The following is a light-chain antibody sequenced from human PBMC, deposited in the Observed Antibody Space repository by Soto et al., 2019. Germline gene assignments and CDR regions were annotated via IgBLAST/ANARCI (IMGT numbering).Light chain of an antibody. CDR2: EVS. J-gene: IGLJ1*01. Sequence: QSALTQPASVSGSPGQSITISCTGTSSDVGGYNYVSWYQQHPGKAPKLMIYEVSNRPSGVSNRFSGSKSGNTASLTISGLQAEDEADYSCSSYTGSSTIYVFGNGTKVT. CDR1: SSDVGGYNY. V-gene: IGLV2-14*01. CDR3: SSYTGSSTIYV.